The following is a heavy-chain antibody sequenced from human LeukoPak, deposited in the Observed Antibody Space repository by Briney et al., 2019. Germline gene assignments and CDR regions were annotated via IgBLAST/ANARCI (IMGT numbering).Heavy chain of an antibody. Sequence: PGGSLRLSCAASGFTFDDYAMHWVRQAPGKGLEWVSLMSGDGGRTYYADSVKGRFTIPRDNSKNSLYLQMNSLRTEDTALYYCAKGVTRGYYYGMDVWGQGTTVTVSS. D-gene: IGHD2-21*02. CDR3: AKGVTRGYYYGMDV. CDR2: MSGDGGRT. V-gene: IGHV3-43*02. J-gene: IGHJ6*02. CDR1: GFTFDDYA.